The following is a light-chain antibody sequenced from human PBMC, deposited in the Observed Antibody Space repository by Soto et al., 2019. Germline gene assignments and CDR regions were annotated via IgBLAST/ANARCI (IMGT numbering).Light chain of an antibody. V-gene: IGKV3-20*01. CDR2: GAS. CDR1: QGVSTTY. J-gene: IGKJ3*01. CDR3: QQYGSSPPFT. Sequence: EIALTQSPGTLSLSPGARATLSCRASQGVSTTYLAWYQQKPGQAPRLLIFGASNRATGIPDRFSASGSGKDFTLTISRLEPEDLAVYYYQQYGSSPPFTFGPGTKVDIK.